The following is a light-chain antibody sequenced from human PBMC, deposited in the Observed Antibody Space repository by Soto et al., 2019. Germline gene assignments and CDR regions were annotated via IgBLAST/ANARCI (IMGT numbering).Light chain of an antibody. V-gene: IGLV2-14*01. CDR1: SSDVGGYYY. Sequence: QSVLTQPASVSGSPGQSITTSCTGTSSDVGGYYYVSWYQHHPDKAPKLIIYQVTNRPSGVSNRFSASKSGNTASLTISALQAEDEADYYCCSYSSSSTFYVFGTGTKVTVL. J-gene: IGLJ1*01. CDR2: QVT. CDR3: CSYSSSSTFYV.